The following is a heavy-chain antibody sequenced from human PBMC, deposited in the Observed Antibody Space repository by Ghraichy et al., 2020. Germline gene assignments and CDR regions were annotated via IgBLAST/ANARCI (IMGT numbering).Heavy chain of an antibody. CDR3: ARGGALGYSATWFSSFFDF. CDR1: GFTFSDHY. V-gene: IGHV3-11*01. CDR2: ISSSGSTL. D-gene: IGHD5-12*01. J-gene: IGHJ4*02. Sequence: SLNISCAASGFTFSDHYMSWIRQAPGKGLEWVSYISSSGSTLFYGDSVKGRFTISRDNAKNSLYLEMNGLRAEDTAVYYCARGGALGYSATWFSSFFDFWGQGTPVTVSS.